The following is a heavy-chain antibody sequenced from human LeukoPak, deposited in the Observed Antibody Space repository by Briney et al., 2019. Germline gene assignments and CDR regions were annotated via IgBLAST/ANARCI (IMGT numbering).Heavy chain of an antibody. D-gene: IGHD6-19*01. Sequence: ASVKVSCKASGYTFTGYYIHWVRQAPGQGLEWMGWINPNSGGTNYAQKFQGRVTMTRDASISTAYMEVSRLRSDDTAVYYCAKDFYSTGLMFFYYYMDVWGKGTTVTISS. CDR2: INPNSGGT. CDR3: AKDFYSTGLMFFYYYMDV. J-gene: IGHJ6*03. V-gene: IGHV1-2*02. CDR1: GYTFTGYY.